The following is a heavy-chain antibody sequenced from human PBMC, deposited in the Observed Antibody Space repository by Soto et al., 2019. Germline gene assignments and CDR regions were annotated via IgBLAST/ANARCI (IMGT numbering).Heavy chain of an antibody. V-gene: IGHV1-46*01. CDR2: INPSGGST. D-gene: IGHD1-20*01. CDR3: ARDLEKGADNFFLSYGIDV. Sequence: ASVKVSCKASGYSFIGYYMHWVRQAPGQGLEWMGMINPSGGSTNYAQKFQGRVSMTRDTSTTTLYMELSSLRSEDTAVYYCARDLEKGADNFFLSYGIDVWGQGTTVTVS. CDR1: GYSFIGYY. J-gene: IGHJ6*02.